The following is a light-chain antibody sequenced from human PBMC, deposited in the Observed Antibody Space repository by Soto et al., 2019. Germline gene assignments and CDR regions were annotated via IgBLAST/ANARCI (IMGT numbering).Light chain of an antibody. J-gene: IGKJ1*01. CDR2: DAS. CDR1: QGISSA. CDR3: QQYNSYRWT. Sequence: AIQLTQSPSSLSASVGDRVTITCRASQGISSALAWYQQKPGKAPKLLIYDASSLESGVPSRFSGSGSGTEFTLTISSLQPDDFATYYCQQYNSYRWTFGQGTKVDI. V-gene: IGKV1-13*02.